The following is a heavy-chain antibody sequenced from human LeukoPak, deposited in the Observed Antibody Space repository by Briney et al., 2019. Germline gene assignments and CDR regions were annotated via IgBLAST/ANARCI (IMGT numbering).Heavy chain of an antibody. Sequence: GGSLRLSCAASGFTFSSYEMNWVRQAPGKGLEWVSAISGSGGSTYYADSVKGRFTISRDNSKNTLYLQMNSLRAEDTAVYYCAKAAYGSGSYYHFDYWGQGTLVTVSS. CDR1: GFTFSSYE. J-gene: IGHJ4*02. V-gene: IGHV3-23*01. CDR3: AKAAYGSGSYYHFDY. D-gene: IGHD3-10*01. CDR2: ISGSGGST.